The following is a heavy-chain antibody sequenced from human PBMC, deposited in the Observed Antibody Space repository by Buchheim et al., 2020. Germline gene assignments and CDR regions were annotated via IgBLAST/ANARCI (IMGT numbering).Heavy chain of an antibody. V-gene: IGHV3-11*06. J-gene: IGHJ6*02. CDR1: GFTFSDYY. CDR3: ARDRLQWLVSYYYGMDV. Sequence: QVQLVESGGGLVKPGGSLRLSCAASGFTFSDYYMSWIRQAPGKGLEWVSYISSSSSYTNYEDSVKGRFTISRDNAKNYLSLQMNSLRAEDTAVYYCARDRLQWLVSYYYGMDVWGQGTT. CDR2: ISSSSSYT. D-gene: IGHD6-19*01.